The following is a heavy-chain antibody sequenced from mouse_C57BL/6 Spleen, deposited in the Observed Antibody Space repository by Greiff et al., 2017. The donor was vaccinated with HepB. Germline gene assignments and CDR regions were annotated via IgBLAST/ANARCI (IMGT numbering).Heavy chain of an antibody. CDR1: GYAFTNYL. CDR3: ERGYYGSSYDD. J-gene: IGHJ2*01. D-gene: IGHD1-1*01. V-gene: IGHV1-54*01. Sequence: VQLQQSGAELVRPGTSVKVSCKASGYAFTNYLIEWVKQRPGQGLEWIGVINPGSGGTNYNEKFKGKATLTADKSSSTAYMQLSSLTSEDSAVYFCERGYYGSSYDDWGQGTTLTVSS. CDR2: INPGSGGT.